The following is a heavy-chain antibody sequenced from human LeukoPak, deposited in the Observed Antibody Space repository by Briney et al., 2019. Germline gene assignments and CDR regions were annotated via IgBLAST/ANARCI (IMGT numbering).Heavy chain of an antibody. V-gene: IGHV3-33*01. Sequence: PGGSLRLSCAASGFSFGSYGMNWVRQAPGKGLEWVTVIWYDGSKRYYADSVKGRFTISRDNFKNTVYLLMNSLRAEDTAVYFCARGDGYSFNYFDYWGQGILVTVSS. CDR3: ARGDGYSFNYFDY. CDR1: GFSFGSYG. D-gene: IGHD5-24*01. J-gene: IGHJ4*02. CDR2: IWYDGSKR.